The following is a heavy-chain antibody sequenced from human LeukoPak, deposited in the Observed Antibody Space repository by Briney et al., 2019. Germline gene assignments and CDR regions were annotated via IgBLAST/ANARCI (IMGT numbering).Heavy chain of an antibody. CDR3: ARRYDYVWGSYHQRRDAFDI. D-gene: IGHD3-16*02. CDR1: GFTFDDYG. V-gene: IGHV3-20*04. CDR2: INWNGGST. Sequence: PGGSLRLSCAASGFTFDDYGMSWVRQAPGKGLEWVSGINWNGGSTGYADSVKGRFTISRDNAKNSLYLQMNSLRAEDTALYYCARRYDYVWGSYHQRRDAFDIWGQGTMVTVSS. J-gene: IGHJ3*02.